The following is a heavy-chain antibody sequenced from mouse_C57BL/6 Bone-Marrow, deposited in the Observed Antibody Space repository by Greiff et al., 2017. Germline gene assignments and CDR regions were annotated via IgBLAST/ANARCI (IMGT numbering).Heavy chain of an antibody. V-gene: IGHV1-81*01. Sequence: QVQLKESGAELARPGASVKLSCKASGYTFTSYGISWVKQRTGQGLEWIGEIYPRSGNTYYNEKFKGKATLTADKSSSTAYMELRSLTSEDSAVYFCARSQTAQATSWVAYWGQGTLVTVSA. CDR2: IYPRSGNT. CDR3: ARSQTAQATSWVAY. CDR1: GYTFTSYG. D-gene: IGHD3-2*02. J-gene: IGHJ3*01.